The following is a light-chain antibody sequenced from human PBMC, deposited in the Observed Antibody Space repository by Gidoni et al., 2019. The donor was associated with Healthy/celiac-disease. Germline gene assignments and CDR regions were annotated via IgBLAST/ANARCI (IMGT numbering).Light chain of an antibody. CDR1: QGVSSY. V-gene: IGKV3D-11*01. J-gene: IGKJ4*01. CDR3: QQRSNFT. CDR2: DAS. Sequence: EIVLTQSPAPLSLSPGERATHSCRASQGVSSYLAWYQQKPGQAPRLLIYDASNRATGIPARFSGSGPGTDFTLTISSLEPEDFAVYYCQQRSNFTFGGGTKVEIK.